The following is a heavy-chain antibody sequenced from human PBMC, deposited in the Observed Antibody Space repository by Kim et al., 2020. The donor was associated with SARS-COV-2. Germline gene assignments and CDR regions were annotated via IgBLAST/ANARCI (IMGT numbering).Heavy chain of an antibody. CDR3: ARSSARRFDY. J-gene: IGHJ4*02. Sequence: YKDYAASVKSRITNNPDTSKNQFSLQLNSVTPEDTAVDYCARSSARRFDYWGQGTLVTVSS. V-gene: IGHV6-1*01. CDR2: YK. D-gene: IGHD6-6*01.